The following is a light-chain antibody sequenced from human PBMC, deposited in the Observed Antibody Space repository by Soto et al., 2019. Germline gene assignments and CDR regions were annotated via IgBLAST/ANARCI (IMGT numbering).Light chain of an antibody. CDR3: SSYSISTAYL. CDR2: EVS. CDR1: SSDVGGYDY. V-gene: IGLV2-14*01. J-gene: IGLJ1*01. Sequence: ALTQPASVSGSPGQSITISCTGTSSDVGGYDYVSWYQLHPGKAPKLMVFEVSNRPSGVSYRFSGSKSGNTASLTISGLQAEDEADYFCSSYSISTAYLFGTGTKSPS.